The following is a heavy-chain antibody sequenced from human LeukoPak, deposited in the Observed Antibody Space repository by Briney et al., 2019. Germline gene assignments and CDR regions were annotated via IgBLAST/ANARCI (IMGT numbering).Heavy chain of an antibody. CDR1: GYTFTSYD. CDR2: MSPNSGNT. Sequence: ASVKVSCKASGYTFTSYDINWVRQATGHWIEWMGWMSPNSGNTGYAQKFQGRVTITRNTSISTGYMELSRLRFEDTAVYYCARGLPYYDFWSGYYMEFDPWGQGTLVTVSS. D-gene: IGHD3-3*01. V-gene: IGHV1-8*03. J-gene: IGHJ5*02. CDR3: ARGLPYYDFWSGYYMEFDP.